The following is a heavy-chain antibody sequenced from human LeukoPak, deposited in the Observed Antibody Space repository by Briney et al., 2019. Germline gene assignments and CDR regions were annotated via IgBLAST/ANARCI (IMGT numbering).Heavy chain of an antibody. D-gene: IGHD2-2*01. J-gene: IGHJ4*02. CDR2: ISSSSSYI. Sequence: PGGSLRLSCAASGFTFSSYSMNWVRQAPGKGLEWVSSISSSSSYIYYADSVKGRFTISRDNAKNSLYLQMNSLRAEDTAVYYCASGGGSSTSCYPYWGQGTLVTVSS. CDR3: ASGGGSSTSCYPY. V-gene: IGHV3-21*01. CDR1: GFTFSSYS.